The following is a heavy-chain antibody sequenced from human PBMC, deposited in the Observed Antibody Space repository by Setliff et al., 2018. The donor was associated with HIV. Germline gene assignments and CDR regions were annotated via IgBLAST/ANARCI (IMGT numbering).Heavy chain of an antibody. CDR3: TRNLYYYASGIHFGVY. V-gene: IGHV1-46*01. Sequence: ASVKVSCKASGYTFTTYHMHWLRQAPGQGLEWMGIINPKNRSTTYAQRFQDRVTMTSDTSTNTFYMELSSLKSEDTAVYYRTRNLYYYASGIHFGVYWGQGTPVTVSS. CDR1: GYTFTTYH. D-gene: IGHD3-10*01. J-gene: IGHJ4*02. CDR2: INPKNRST.